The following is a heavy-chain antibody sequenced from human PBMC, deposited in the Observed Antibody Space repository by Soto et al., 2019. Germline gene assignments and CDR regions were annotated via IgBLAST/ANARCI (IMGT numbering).Heavy chain of an antibody. CDR2: INAGNGNT. CDR1: GYTFTSYA. J-gene: IGHJ5*02. Sequence: ASVKVSCKASGYTFTSYAMHWVRQAPGQRLEWMGWINAGNGNTKYSQKFQGRVTITRDTSASTAYMELSSLRSEDTAVYYCAGDPLPWEQWMGETTYKWFDPWGQGTLVTVSS. CDR3: AGDPLPWEQWMGETTYKWFDP. V-gene: IGHV1-3*01. D-gene: IGHD6-19*01.